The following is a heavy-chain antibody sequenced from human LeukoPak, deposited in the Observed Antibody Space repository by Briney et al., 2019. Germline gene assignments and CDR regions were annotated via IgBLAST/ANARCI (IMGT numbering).Heavy chain of an antibody. Sequence: SETLSLTCTVSGDSVSSSTYYWDWIRQPPGKGLEWIGNICYSVGTYYNPSLRSRVTISVDTSKNQFSLKLSSVTAADTAVYYCATRGYSGYDYGFDYWGQGTLVTVSS. J-gene: IGHJ4*02. CDR1: GDSVSSSTYY. V-gene: IGHV4-39*07. CDR3: ATRGYSGYDYGFDY. CDR2: ICYSVGT. D-gene: IGHD5-12*01.